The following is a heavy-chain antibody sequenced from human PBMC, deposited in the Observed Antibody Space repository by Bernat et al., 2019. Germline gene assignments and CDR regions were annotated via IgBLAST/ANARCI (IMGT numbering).Heavy chain of an antibody. V-gene: IGHV4-31*03. CDR2: IYYSGST. D-gene: IGHD1-26*01. CDR3: ARVGHHYYYYYYMDV. Sequence: QVQLQESGPGLVKPSQTLSLTCTVSGGSISSGGYYWSWIRQHPGKGLEWIGYIYYSGSTYYNPSLKSRVTISVDTSKNQFSLKLSSVTAADTAVYYCARVGHHYYYYYYMDVWGKGTTVTVSS. CDR1: GGSISSGGYY. J-gene: IGHJ6*03.